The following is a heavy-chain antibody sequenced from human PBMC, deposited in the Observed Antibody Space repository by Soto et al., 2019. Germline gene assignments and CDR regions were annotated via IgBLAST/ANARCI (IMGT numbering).Heavy chain of an antibody. Sequence: PSVTQCVTCSVSGGYISSGGGYWSWIRKPPGKGLEWIGEIYHSGSTNYNPSLKSRVTISVDKSKNQFSLKLSSVTAADTAVYYCARSPDSSGYYPRWYYYGMDVWGQGTTVTVSS. CDR3: ARSPDSSGYYPRWYYYGMDV. V-gene: IGHV4-39*07. D-gene: IGHD3-22*01. J-gene: IGHJ6*02. CDR1: GGYISSGGGY. CDR2: IYHSGST.